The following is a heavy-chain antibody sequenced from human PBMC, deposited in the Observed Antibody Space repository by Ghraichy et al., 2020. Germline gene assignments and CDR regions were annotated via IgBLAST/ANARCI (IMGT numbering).Heavy chain of an antibody. CDR3: ARQSGIAAAGYDY. D-gene: IGHD6-13*01. V-gene: IGHV4-39*01. CDR1: GGSISSSSYY. CDR2: IYYSGST. J-gene: IGHJ4*02. Sequence: SETLSLTCTVSGGSISSSSYYWGWIRQPPGKGLEWIGSIYYSGSTYYNPSLKSRVTISVDTSKNQFSLKLSSGTAADTAVYYCARQSGIAAAGYDYWGQGTLVTVSS.